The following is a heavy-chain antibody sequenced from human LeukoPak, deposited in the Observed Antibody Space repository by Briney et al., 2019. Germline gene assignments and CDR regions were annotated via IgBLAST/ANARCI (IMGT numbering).Heavy chain of an antibody. J-gene: IGHJ4*02. Sequence: PSETLSLTCTVSGGSISSGGYYWSWIRQHPGKGLEWIGYIYYSGSTNYNPSLKSRVTISVDTSKNQFSLKLSSVTAADTAVYYCASRSAWGELPPMGLNYFDYWGQGTLVTVSS. D-gene: IGHD1-26*01. CDR2: IYYSGST. CDR1: GGSISSGGYY. V-gene: IGHV4-31*03. CDR3: ASRSAWGELPPMGLNYFDY.